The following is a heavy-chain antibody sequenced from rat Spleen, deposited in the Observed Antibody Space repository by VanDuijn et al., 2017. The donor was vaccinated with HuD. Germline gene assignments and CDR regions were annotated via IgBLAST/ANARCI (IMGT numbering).Heavy chain of an antibody. CDR1: GYSITSSYR. CDR2: INSAGST. D-gene: IGHD1-2*01. J-gene: IGHJ2*01. CDR3: ARGKIYYYSTSPYEDYFDY. V-gene: IGHV3-3*01. Sequence: EVQLQESGPGLVKPSQSLSLTCSVTGYSITSSYRWNWIRKFPGNKLEWMGYINSAGSTNYNPSLKSRISITRDTSKNQFFLQVNSVTTEDTATYYCARGKIYYYSTSPYEDYFDYWGQGVMVTVSS.